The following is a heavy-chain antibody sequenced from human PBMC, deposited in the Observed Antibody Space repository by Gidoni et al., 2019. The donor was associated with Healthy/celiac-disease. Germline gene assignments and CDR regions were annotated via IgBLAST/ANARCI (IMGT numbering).Heavy chain of an antibody. D-gene: IGHD6-19*01. J-gene: IGHJ4*02. Sequence: EVQLLESGGGLVQPGGSLRLSCAASGLTFSSSAMSWVRQAPGKGLEWVSAISGSGGSTYYADSVKGRFTISRDNSKNTLYLQMNSLRAEDTAVYYCAKGPRIAVDPSGCDYWGQGTLVTVSS. CDR1: GLTFSSSA. CDR2: ISGSGGST. CDR3: AKGPRIAVDPSGCDY. V-gene: IGHV3-23*01.